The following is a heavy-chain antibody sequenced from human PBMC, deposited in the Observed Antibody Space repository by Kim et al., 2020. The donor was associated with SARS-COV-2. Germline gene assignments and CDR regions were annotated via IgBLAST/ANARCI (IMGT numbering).Heavy chain of an antibody. CDR3: ARVTKYGDYVLDD. Sequence: YGQRFHGRVRITADESTSTAYMGLSSLRSEDTAVYYCARVTKYGDYVLDDWGQGTLVTVSS. J-gene: IGHJ4*02. D-gene: IGHD4-17*01. V-gene: IGHV1-69*01.